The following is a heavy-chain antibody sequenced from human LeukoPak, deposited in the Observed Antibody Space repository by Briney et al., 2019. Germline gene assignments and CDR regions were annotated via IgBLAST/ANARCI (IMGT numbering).Heavy chain of an antibody. Sequence: GGSLGLSCAASGFTFNDYYMSWIRQAPGKGLEWLSYINIGGTNTHYADSVKGRFTISRDNAKKSLYLEMNNLRAEDTAVYYCATDGAGFDAWGQGVLVTVSS. CDR3: ATDGAGFDA. J-gene: IGHJ5*02. CDR1: GFTFNDYY. V-gene: IGHV3-11*01. CDR2: INIGGTNT.